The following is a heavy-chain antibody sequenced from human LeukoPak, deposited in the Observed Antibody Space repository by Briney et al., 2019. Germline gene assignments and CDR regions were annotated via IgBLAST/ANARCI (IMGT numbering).Heavy chain of an antibody. J-gene: IGHJ3*02. D-gene: IGHD5-12*01. CDR1: EITFEDYA. Sequence: GGSLRLSCAASEITFEDYAMHWVRQAPGKGLEWVSGISWNSGSIAYADSVKGRFTISRDNAKNSLYLQMNSLRPEDTALYYCAKDSVGWPRSSSAFDIWGQETRVTVSS. CDR2: ISWNSGSI. CDR3: AKDSVGWPRSSSAFDI. V-gene: IGHV3-9*01.